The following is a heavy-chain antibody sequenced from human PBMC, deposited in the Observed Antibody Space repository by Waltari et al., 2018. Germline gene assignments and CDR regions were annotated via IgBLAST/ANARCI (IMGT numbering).Heavy chain of an antibody. CDR3: AKVGPRGYDSSGLFDY. D-gene: IGHD3-22*01. CDR1: GFTFDDYA. V-gene: IGHV3-43*02. J-gene: IGHJ4*02. Sequence: EVQLVESGGGVVQPGGSLSLPGAASGFTFDDYAMHWVRQAPGKVLERFSLISGEGGSTYYADSVKGRFTISRDNSKNSLYLQMNSLRTEDTALYYCAKVGPRGYDSSGLFDYWGQGTLVTVSS. CDR2: ISGEGGST.